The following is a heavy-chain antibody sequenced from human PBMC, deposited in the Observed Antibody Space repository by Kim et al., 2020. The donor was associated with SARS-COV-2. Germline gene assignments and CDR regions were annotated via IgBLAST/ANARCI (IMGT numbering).Heavy chain of an antibody. CDR2: IGTAGDT. Sequence: GGSLRLSCAASGFTFSSYDMHWVCQATGKGLEWVSAIGTAGDTYYPGSVKGRFTISRENAKNSLYLQMNSLRAGDTGVYYLARGYSIGWYWAFVIWGQGTMFTVSS. V-gene: IGHV3-13*01. J-gene: IGHJ3*02. D-gene: IGHD6-13*01. CDR1: GFTFSSYD. CDR3: ARGYSIGWYWAFVI.